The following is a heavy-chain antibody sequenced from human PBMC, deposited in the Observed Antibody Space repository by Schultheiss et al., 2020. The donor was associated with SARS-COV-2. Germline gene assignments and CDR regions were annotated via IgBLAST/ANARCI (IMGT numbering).Heavy chain of an antibody. J-gene: IGHJ6*02. Sequence: GGSLRLSCKGSGYSFTSYWIDWVRQMPGKGLEWMGIIYPGDSDTRYSPSFQGQVTISADKSISTAYLQWSSLKASDTAMYYCARRGITIFGVDDVWGQGTTVTVSS. CDR3: ARRGITIFGVDDV. CDR2: IYPGDSDT. V-gene: IGHV5-51*01. CDR1: GYSFTSYW. D-gene: IGHD3-3*01.